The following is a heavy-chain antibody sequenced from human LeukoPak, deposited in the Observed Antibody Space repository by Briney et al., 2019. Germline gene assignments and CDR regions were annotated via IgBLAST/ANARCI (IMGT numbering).Heavy chain of an antibody. Sequence: GGSLTLSCAASGFTFSNYGMHWVRQSPGKGLEWVAVIWYDGSNKFYTDSVKGRFTISRHNSNHAIYVQMNTLSTADTYVESCATEWESHYCDSVGPVFDFWGQGTRVTVSS. CDR3: ATEWESHYCDSVGPVFDF. V-gene: IGHV3-33*01. D-gene: IGHD2/OR15-2a*01. CDR1: GFTFSNYG. CDR2: IWYDGSNK. J-gene: IGHJ4*02.